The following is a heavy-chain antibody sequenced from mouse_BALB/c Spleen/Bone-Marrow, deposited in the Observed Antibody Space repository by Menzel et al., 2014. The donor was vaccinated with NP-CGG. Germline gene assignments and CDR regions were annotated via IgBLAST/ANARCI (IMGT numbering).Heavy chain of an antibody. J-gene: IGHJ3*01. D-gene: IGHD2-4*01. Sequence: EVMLVESGGGLVKPGGSLKLSCAASGFTFSSYAMSWVRQTPEKRLEWVASISSGGNTYYPDSMKGRFTFSRDNARNILYLQMSSLRSEDTAMYYCARGGELRPWFAYWGQGTLVTVSA. V-gene: IGHV5-6-5*01. CDR1: GFTFSSYA. CDR3: ARGGELRPWFAY. CDR2: ISSGGNT.